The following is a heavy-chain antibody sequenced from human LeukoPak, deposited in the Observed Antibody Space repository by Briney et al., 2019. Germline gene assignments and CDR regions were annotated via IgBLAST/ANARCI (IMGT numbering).Heavy chain of an antibody. CDR1: GFSFSSYS. Sequence: GGSLRLSCAASGFSFSSYSMNWARQAPGKGLEWVSSISSSSSYIYYADSVKGRFTISRDNAKNSLYLQMNSLRAEVTAVYYCARVRRRGNYGKWSGALDYWGQGTLVTVSS. V-gene: IGHV3-21*01. CDR2: ISSSSSYI. J-gene: IGHJ4*02. D-gene: IGHD4-11*01. CDR3: ARVRRRGNYGKWSGALDY.